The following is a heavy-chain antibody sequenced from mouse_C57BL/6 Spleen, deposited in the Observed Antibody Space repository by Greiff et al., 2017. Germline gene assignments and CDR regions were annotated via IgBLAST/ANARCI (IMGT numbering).Heavy chain of an antibody. CDR2: IYPSDSET. CDR3: ARGGGYYFDY. V-gene: IGHV1-61*01. CDR1: GYTFTSYW. J-gene: IGHJ2*01. Sequence: QVQLQQSGAELVRPGSSVKLSCKASGYTFTSYWMDWVKQRPGQGLEWIGNIYPSDSETHYNQKFKDKATLTVYKSSSTAYMQLSSLTSEDSAVYYCARGGGYYFDYWGQGTTLTVSS.